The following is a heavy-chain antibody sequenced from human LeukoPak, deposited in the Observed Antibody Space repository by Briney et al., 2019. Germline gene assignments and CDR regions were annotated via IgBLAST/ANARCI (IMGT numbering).Heavy chain of an antibody. CDR2: IYYSGST. D-gene: IGHD3-16*01. CDR1: RGSFTSCY. CDR3: ARRGGLSFGY. Sequence: SETLSLTCTVSRGSFTSCYWSWIRQPPGKGLEWIGYIYYSGSTNYNPSLKSRVTMSVDTSKNQFSLKLSSVTAADTAVYYCARRGGLSFGYWGQGTLVTVSS. V-gene: IGHV4-59*08. J-gene: IGHJ4*02.